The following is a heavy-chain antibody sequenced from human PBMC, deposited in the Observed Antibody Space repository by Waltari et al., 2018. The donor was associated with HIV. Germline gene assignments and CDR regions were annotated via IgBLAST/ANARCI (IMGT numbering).Heavy chain of an antibody. CDR1: GYTLTQVS. V-gene: IGHV1-24*01. CDR3: ATPGEYDSSGYYSPFDY. Sequence: QVQLSQAGSDVKRPGAAAKASGKVAGYTLTQVSWHELRGHRGKGLEWMGRFDPEDGETIYAQKFQGRVTMTEDTSTDTAYMELSSLRSEDTAVYYCATPGEYDSSGYYSPFDYWGQGTLVTVSS. D-gene: IGHD3-22*01. CDR2: FDPEDGET. J-gene: IGHJ4*02.